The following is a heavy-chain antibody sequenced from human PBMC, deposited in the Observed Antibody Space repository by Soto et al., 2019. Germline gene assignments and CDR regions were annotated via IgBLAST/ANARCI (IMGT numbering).Heavy chain of an antibody. CDR3: ASTKGYCSRTICFPPHRIDF. J-gene: IGHJ4*02. CDR1: GGSISSGDFY. D-gene: IGHD2-2*01. CDR2: IYYSERS. Sequence: QVQLQESGPGLVKPSQTLSLTCTVSGGSISSGDFYWSWLRQSPGKGPEWIGYIYYSERSYYNPSPGGRVSISLDTSKNQFSLDLSSVTAADTAVYYCASTKGYCSRTICFPPHRIDFWGQGALVTVSS. V-gene: IGHV4-30-4*01.